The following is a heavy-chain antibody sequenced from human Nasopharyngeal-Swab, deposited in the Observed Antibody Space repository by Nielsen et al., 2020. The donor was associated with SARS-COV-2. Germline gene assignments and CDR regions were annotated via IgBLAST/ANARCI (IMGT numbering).Heavy chain of an antibody. D-gene: IGHD1-26*01. Sequence: SVKVSCKASGGTFSSYAISWVRQAPGQGLEWMGRIIPILGIANYAQKFQGRVTITADKSTSTAYMELSSLRSEDTAVYFCARDLQGALNYYVMDVWGQGTTVTVSS. CDR3: ARDLQGALNYYVMDV. V-gene: IGHV1-69*04. J-gene: IGHJ6*02. CDR1: GGTFSSYA. CDR2: IIPILGIA.